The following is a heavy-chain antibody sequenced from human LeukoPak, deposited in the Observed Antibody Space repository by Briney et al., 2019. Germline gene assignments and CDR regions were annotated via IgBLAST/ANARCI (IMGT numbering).Heavy chain of an antibody. J-gene: IGHJ4*02. D-gene: IGHD2-2*01. CDR2: IRYEGSNK. V-gene: IGHV3-30*02. CDR1: GFTFSSYG. Sequence: GGSLRLSCAASGFTFSSYGMHWVRQAPGKGLEWVAFIRYEGSNKYYADSVKGRFTISRDNSKNTLYLEMNSLRAEDTAVYYCTRDVGYCTSNKCFFDYWGQGTLVTVSS. CDR3: TRDVGYCTSNKCFFDY.